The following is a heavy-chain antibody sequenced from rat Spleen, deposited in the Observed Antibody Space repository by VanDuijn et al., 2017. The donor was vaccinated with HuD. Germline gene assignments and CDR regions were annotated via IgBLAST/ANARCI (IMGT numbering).Heavy chain of an antibody. CDR1: GFTFSNYY. D-gene: IGHD1-1*01. V-gene: IGHV5-27*01. CDR2: ISTSGSRT. J-gene: IGHJ2*01. Sequence: EVQLVESGGGLVQPGRSLKLSCAASGFTFSNYYMAWVRQAPKKGLEWVAMISTSGSRTYYPDSVKGRFTISRDNARSSLHLQMNSLKSEDTATYYCATTGVVDYFDYWGQGVMVTVSS. CDR3: ATTGVVDYFDY.